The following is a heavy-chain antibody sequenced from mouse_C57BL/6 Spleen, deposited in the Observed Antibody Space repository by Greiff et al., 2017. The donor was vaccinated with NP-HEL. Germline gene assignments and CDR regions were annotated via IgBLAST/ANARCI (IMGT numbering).Heavy chain of an antibody. D-gene: IGHD1-1*01. CDR2: IDPNSGGT. Sequence: KESCKASGYTFTSYWMHWVKQRPGRGLEWIGRIDPNSGGTKYNEKFKSKATLTVDKPSSTAYMQLSSLTSEDSAVYYCALLYYGSSYPYWYFDVWGTGTTVTVSS. CDR3: ALLYYGSSYPYWYFDV. V-gene: IGHV1-72*01. J-gene: IGHJ1*03. CDR1: GYTFTSYW.